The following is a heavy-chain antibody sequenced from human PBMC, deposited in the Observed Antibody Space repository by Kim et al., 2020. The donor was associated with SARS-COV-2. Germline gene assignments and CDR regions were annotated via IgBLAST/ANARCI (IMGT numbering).Heavy chain of an antibody. CDR2: ISYDGSNK. V-gene: IGHV3-30*04. CDR3: ARDFRLWFGESKGAFDI. CDR1: GFTFSSYA. J-gene: IGHJ3*02. D-gene: IGHD3-10*01. Sequence: GGSLRLSCAASGFTFSSYAMHWVRQAPGKGLEWVAVISYDGSNKYYADSVKGRFTISRDNSKNTLYLQMNSLRAEDTAVYYCARDFRLWFGESKGAFDI.